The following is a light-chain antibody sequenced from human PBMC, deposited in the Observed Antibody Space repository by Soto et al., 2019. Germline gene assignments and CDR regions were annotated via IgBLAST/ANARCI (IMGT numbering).Light chain of an antibody. CDR2: NNN. J-gene: IGLJ1*01. CDR1: SSNIGTNA. V-gene: IGLV1-44*01. Sequence: QPVLTQPPSASGTPGQRVTISCSGGSSNIGTNAVNWYHQLPGTAPKLLIYNNNQRPSGVPDRFSGSKSGTSASLAISGLQSEDEADYYCAAWDDSLNGYVFGTGTKLTVL. CDR3: AAWDDSLNGYV.